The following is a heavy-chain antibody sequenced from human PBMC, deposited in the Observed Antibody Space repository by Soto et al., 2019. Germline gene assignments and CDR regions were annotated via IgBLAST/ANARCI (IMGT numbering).Heavy chain of an antibody. V-gene: IGHV5-10-1*01. Sequence: PGASLKVSSNGSGYSFTSYWISWVRQMPGKGLEWMGRIDPSDSYTNYSPSFQGHVTISADKSISTAYLQWSSLKASDTAMYYCARYKGGMEVWGQGTTGTVSS. CDR3: ARYKGGMEV. CDR1: GYSFTSYW. J-gene: IGHJ6*02. CDR2: IDPSDSYT. D-gene: IGHD1-1*01.